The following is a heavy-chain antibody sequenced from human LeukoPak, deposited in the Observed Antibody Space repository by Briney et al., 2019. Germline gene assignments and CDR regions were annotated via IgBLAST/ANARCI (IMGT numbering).Heavy chain of an antibody. D-gene: IGHD6-13*01. Sequence: GGSLRLSCAASGFTFSSYAMTWVRQAPGKELEWVSTISGSGDRTYYADFVKGRFTVSRDNSKNTLYLQMSSLRAEDTAVYYCANTFGGIMATAGDYWGQGTLVTVSS. V-gene: IGHV3-23*01. J-gene: IGHJ4*02. CDR2: ISGSGDRT. CDR3: ANTFGGIMATAGDY. CDR1: GFTFSSYA.